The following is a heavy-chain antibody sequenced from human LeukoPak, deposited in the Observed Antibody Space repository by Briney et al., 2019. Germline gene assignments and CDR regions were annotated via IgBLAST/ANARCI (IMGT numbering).Heavy chain of an antibody. CDR1: GGSISSGSYY. CDR3: ARGGPGRYYDILTGYSEPGGYYFDY. V-gene: IGHV4-61*02. D-gene: IGHD3-9*01. CDR2: IYTSGST. J-gene: IGHJ4*02. Sequence: SETLSLTCTVSGGSISSGSYYWSWIRQPAGKGLEWIGRIYTSGSTNYNPSLKSRVTISVDTSKNQFSLKLSSVTAADTAVYYCARGGPGRYYDILTGYSEPGGYYFDYWGQGTLVTVSS.